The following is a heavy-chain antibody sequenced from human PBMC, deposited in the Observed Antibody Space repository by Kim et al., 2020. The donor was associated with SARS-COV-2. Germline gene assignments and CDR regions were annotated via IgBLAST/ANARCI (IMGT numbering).Heavy chain of an antibody. J-gene: IGHJ5*02. V-gene: IGHV1-8*01. CDR3: ARVLRFGETFGLYNWFNP. Sequence: ASVKVSCKASGYTFTSYDINWVRQATGQGLEWMGWMNPNSGNTGYAQKFQGRVTMTRNTSISTAYMELSSLRSEDTAVYYCARVLRFGETFGLYNWFNPWGQGTLVTVSS. CDR1: GYTFTSYD. D-gene: IGHD2-21*01. CDR2: MNPNSGNT.